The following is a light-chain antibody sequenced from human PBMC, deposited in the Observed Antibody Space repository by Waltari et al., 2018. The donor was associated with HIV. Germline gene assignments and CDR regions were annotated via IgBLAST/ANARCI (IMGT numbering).Light chain of an antibody. CDR1: QSVLHTSNNKNF. CDR3: QQYHVTPPT. CDR2: WAS. J-gene: IGKJ1*01. Sequence: DIVMTQSPDSLVVSLGARAPIKCKSSQSVLHTSNNKNFLAWYQQKSGQAPKLLIYWASTRESGVPARFSGSGSGTNFPLTINNLQSEDVAVYYCQQYHVTPPTFGQGT. V-gene: IGKV4-1*01.